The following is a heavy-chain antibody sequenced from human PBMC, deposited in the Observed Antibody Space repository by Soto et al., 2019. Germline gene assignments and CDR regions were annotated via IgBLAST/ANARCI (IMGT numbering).Heavy chain of an antibody. CDR3: ARDWVRREGVLDY. CDR1: GFTFSSYG. CDR2: IWYDGSNK. Sequence: GGSLRLSCAASGFTFSSYGMHWVRQAPGKGLEWVAVIWYDGSNKYYADSVKDRFTISRDNSKNTLYLQMNSLRAEDTAVYYCARDWVRREGVLDYWGQGTLVTVSS. V-gene: IGHV3-33*01. J-gene: IGHJ4*02. D-gene: IGHD1-26*01.